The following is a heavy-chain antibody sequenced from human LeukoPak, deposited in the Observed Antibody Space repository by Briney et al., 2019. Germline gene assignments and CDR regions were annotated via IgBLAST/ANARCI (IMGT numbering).Heavy chain of an antibody. J-gene: IGHJ4*02. V-gene: IGHV4-39*01. CDR1: GGSISSSSYY. CDR3: AGGIAAAGIGGYYFDY. Sequence: SETLSLTCTVSGGSISSSSYYWGWIRQPPGKGLEWIGSIYYSGSTYYNPSLKSRVTISVDTSKNQFSLKLSSVTAADTAVYYCAGGIAAAGIGGYYFDYWGQGTLVTVSS. CDR2: IYYSGST. D-gene: IGHD6-13*01.